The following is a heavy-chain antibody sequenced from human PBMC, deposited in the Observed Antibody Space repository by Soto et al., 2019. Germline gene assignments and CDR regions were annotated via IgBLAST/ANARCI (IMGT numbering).Heavy chain of an antibody. CDR2: INHSGRT. CDR3: ARGGAALIRGAIEGLDY. Sequence: SETLSLTCAVSGGAFNGYYWTWIRQSPGKGLEWIGEINHSGRTDSNPSLKSRVTMSIDTSKKVFSLNLTSVTAADTAVYFCARGGAALIRGAIEGLDYWGQGTVVTVSS. D-gene: IGHD3-10*01. CDR1: GGAFNGYY. J-gene: IGHJ4*02. V-gene: IGHV4-34*01.